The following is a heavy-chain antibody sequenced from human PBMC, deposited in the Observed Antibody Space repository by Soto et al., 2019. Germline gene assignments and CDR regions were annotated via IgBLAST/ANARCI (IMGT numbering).Heavy chain of an antibody. J-gene: IGHJ3*02. Sequence: QVQQQPWGAGLLKPSETLSLTCAVYAGSFSHYYWNWIRQSPGKGLEWIGKIKHSGSSNYNPSLRSRVSISVDMSKNQFCLRLTSVTAADTAVYYCARGGSSDWQVALDIWGQGTMVIVSS. CDR2: IKHSGSS. D-gene: IGHD6-19*01. V-gene: IGHV4-34*01. CDR3: ARGGSSDWQVALDI. CDR1: AGSFSHYY.